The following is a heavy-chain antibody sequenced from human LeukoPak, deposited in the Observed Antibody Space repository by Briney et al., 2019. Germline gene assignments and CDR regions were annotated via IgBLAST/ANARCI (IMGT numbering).Heavy chain of an antibody. CDR3: ARVGDFWSGSYY. CDR1: GYTFTGYN. V-gene: IGHV1-2*06. D-gene: IGHD3-3*01. J-gene: IGHJ4*02. Sequence: GASVKVSCKASGYTFTGYNMHWGRQAPGQGLEWMGRINPNSGGTNYAQKFQGRVTMTRDTSISTAYMELSRLRSDDTAVYYCARVGDFWSGSYYRGQGILVTVSS. CDR2: INPNSGGT.